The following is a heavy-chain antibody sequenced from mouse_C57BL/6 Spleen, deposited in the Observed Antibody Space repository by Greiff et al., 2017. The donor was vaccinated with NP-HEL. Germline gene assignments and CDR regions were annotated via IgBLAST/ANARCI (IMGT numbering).Heavy chain of an antibody. CDR3: ARHDDGSSFAY. D-gene: IGHD1-1*01. CDR2: ISGGGGNT. J-gene: IGHJ3*01. CDR1: GFTFSSYT. V-gene: IGHV5-9*01. Sequence: EVQVVESGGGLVKPGGSLKLSCAASGFTFSSYTMSWVRQTPEKRLEWVATISGGGGNTYYPDSVKGRCTITRDNAKNTLYLQMSSLRSEDAALYYYARHDDGSSFAYWGQGTLVTVSA.